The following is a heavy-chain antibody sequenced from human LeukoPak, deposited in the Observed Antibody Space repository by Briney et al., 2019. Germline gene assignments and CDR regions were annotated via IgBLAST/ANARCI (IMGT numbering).Heavy chain of an antibody. D-gene: IGHD2-2*01. CDR3: VGDCSSTSCPGNDY. CDR1: GFTFSSYA. J-gene: IGHJ4*02. CDR2: ISGSGGST. Sequence: GGSLRPSCAASGFTFSSYAMSWVRQAPGKGLEWVSAISGSGGSTYYADSVKGRFTISRDNSKNTLYLHMNSLRAEDTAVYYCVGDCSSTSCPGNDYWGQGTLVTVSS. V-gene: IGHV3-23*01.